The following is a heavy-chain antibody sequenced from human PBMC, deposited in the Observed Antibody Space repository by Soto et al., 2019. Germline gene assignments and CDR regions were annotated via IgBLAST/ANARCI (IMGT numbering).Heavy chain of an antibody. CDR1: GGSISSYY. CDR2: IYASGST. Sequence: SETLSLTCTVSGGSISSYYWSWIRRPAGKGLEWIGRIYASGSTNYNPSLKSRVTMSVDTSKNQFSLKLSSVTAADTAVYYCARDSPQDIAARRGNYYYGMDVWGQGTTVTVSS. V-gene: IGHV4-4*07. CDR3: ARDSPQDIAARRGNYYYGMDV. J-gene: IGHJ6*02. D-gene: IGHD6-6*01.